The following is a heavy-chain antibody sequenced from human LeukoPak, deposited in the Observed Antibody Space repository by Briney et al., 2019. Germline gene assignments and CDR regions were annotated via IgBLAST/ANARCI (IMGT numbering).Heavy chain of an antibody. J-gene: IGHJ4*02. V-gene: IGHV3-15*01. Sequence: GSLRLSCEASGFTFSNAWMSWVRQPPGKGLEWVGRINIKRDGGTSDYAAPVNGRFTISRDDSKNTVYLQMNSLKTDDTAVYYCNIYYYDHVWGPSHWGQGTLVTVSS. D-gene: IGHD3-16*01. CDR1: GFTFSNAW. CDR2: INIKRDGGTS. CDR3: NIYYYDHVWGPSH.